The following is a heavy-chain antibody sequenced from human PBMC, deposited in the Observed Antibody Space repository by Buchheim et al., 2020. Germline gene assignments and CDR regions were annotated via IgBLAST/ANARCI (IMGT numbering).Heavy chain of an antibody. D-gene: IGHD3-16*02. CDR2: INPSGGST. V-gene: IGHV1-46*01. Sequence: QVQLVQSGAEVKKPGASVKVSCKASGYTFTSYYMNWVRQAPGQGLEWMGIINPSGGSTSYAQKFQGRVTMTRDTSTSTVYMELSSLRSEDTAVYYCARAGELRLGELSPLDYWGQGTL. CDR1: GYTFTSYY. J-gene: IGHJ4*02. CDR3: ARAGELRLGELSPLDY.